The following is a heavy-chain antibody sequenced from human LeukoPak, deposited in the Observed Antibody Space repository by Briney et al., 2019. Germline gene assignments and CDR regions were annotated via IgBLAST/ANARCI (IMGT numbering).Heavy chain of an antibody. V-gene: IGHV1-69*02. CDR1: GGTFSSYT. D-gene: IGHD3-10*01. Sequence: SVKVSCKASGGTFSSYTISWVRQAPGQGLEWVGRIIPILGIANYAQKFQGRVTITADKSTSTAYMELSSLRSEDTAVYYCAIRITTVRGVIPQTSSDYWGQGTLVTVSS. J-gene: IGHJ4*02. CDR3: AIRITTVRGVIPQTSSDY. CDR2: IIPILGIA.